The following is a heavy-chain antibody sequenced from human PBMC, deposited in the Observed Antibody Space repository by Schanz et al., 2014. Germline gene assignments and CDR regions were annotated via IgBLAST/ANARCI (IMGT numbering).Heavy chain of an antibody. J-gene: IGHJ6*03. CDR1: GFTFSSYT. CDR3: ARDHQWLARYYMDV. D-gene: IGHD6-19*01. CDR2: ISGSGAST. V-gene: IGHV3-23*04. Sequence: EVQLVESGGGLVRPGGSLRLSCAASGFTFSSYTMNWVRQAPGKGLEWVSAISGSGASTYDADSVKGRFTISRDNSKNTLYLQMNSLRAEDTAVYYCARDHQWLARYYMDVWGKGTTVTVSS.